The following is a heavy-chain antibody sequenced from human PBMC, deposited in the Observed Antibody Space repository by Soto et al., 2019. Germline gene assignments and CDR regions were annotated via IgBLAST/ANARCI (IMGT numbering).Heavy chain of an antibody. D-gene: IGHD2-21*01. CDR2: ISGSGDVQ. J-gene: IGHJ3*02. CDR3: ARPREGMWSYAFDI. V-gene: IGHV3-11*01. CDR1: GFTFSDYY. Sequence: AGGSLRLSCAASGFTFSDYYMSWIRQAPGKGLEWVSYISGSGDVQYYADSVKGRFTISRDNAKNSLYLQMNSLRAEDTAVYYCARPREGMWSYAFDIWGQGTMVTVSS.